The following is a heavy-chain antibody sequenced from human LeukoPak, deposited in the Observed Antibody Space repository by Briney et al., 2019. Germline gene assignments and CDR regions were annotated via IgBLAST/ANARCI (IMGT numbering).Heavy chain of an antibody. D-gene: IGHD6-6*01. CDR1: GYTFTGYY. V-gene: IGHV1-2*02. CDR3: ARPNYRSIAARPGFDY. CDR2: INPNSGGT. J-gene: IGHJ4*02. Sequence: GASVKVSCKASGYTFTGYYMHWVRQAPGQGLEWMGWINPNSGGTNYAQKFQGRVTMTRDTSISTAYMELSRLRSDETAVYYCARPNYRSIAARPGFDYWGQGTLVTVSS.